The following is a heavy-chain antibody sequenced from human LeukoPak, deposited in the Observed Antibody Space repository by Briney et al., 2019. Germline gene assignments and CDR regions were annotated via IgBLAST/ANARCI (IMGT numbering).Heavy chain of an antibody. CDR3: ARDPGTALSRLYHGMDV. Sequence: GGSLRLSCAASGFTFSSYWMSWVRQAPGQGLEWVANIKHDGSEKYYVDSVKGRFTISRDNAKNSLYLQMNSLRAEDTAVYYCARDPGTALSRLYHGMDVWGQGTTVTVS. V-gene: IGHV3-7*01. D-gene: IGHD1-1*01. CDR2: IKHDGSEK. CDR1: GFTFSSYW. J-gene: IGHJ6*02.